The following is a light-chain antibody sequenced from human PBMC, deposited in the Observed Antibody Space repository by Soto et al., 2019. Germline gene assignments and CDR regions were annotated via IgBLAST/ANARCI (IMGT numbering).Light chain of an antibody. V-gene: IGLV1-44*01. J-gene: IGLJ1*01. CDR1: DSKIGSYT. CDR2: SNN. Sequence: QSVLTQPPSASGTPGQRVSFSCSGSDSKIGSYTVNCYHQVPGTAPKLLIYSNNKRPSGVPDRFSGSKSGTSASLAIRGLQSEDETDYYRSSYTSSSTRVFGTGTKLTVL. CDR3: SSYTSSSTRV.